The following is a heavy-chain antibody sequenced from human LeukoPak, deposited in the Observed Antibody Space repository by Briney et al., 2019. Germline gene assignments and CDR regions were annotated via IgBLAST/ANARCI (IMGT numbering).Heavy chain of an antibody. D-gene: IGHD1-26*01. CDR1: GGSISSHY. CDR2: NYYSGST. Sequence: PSETLSLTCTVSGGSISSHYWSWIRQPPGKGLEWIGYNYYSGSTNYNPSLKSRVTISVDTSKNQFSLKLSSVTAADTAVYYCARAALGVDAFDIWGQGTMVTVSS. V-gene: IGHV4-59*11. J-gene: IGHJ3*02. CDR3: ARAALGVDAFDI.